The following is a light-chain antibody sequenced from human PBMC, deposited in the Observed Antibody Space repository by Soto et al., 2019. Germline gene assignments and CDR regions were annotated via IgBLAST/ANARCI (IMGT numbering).Light chain of an antibody. V-gene: IGLV1-51*01. J-gene: IGLJ1*01. CDR2: DAD. CDR1: SSNIGRNY. CDR3: GAWDSSLTTYA. Sequence: QSVLTQPPSVSAAPGQKVTISCSGSSSNIGRNYVSWYQHVPGTAPKLLIYDADKRPSGIPDRFSGYKSGASATLGITGLQTGDEADYYCGAWDSSLTTYAFGPGTKLTVL.